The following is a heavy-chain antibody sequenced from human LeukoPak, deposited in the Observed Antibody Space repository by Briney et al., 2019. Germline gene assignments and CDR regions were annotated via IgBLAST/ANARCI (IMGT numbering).Heavy chain of an antibody. Sequence: GGSLRLSCAASGFTFSSYWMHWVRQAPGKGLVWVSRINGDGSSTTYADAVKGRFTISRDNAKNTLYLQMSGLRAEDTAVYYCARRGLVPAFDIWGQGTMVTVAS. CDR1: GFTFSSYW. V-gene: IGHV3-74*01. J-gene: IGHJ3*02. CDR2: INGDGSST. D-gene: IGHD2-2*01. CDR3: ARRGLVPAFDI.